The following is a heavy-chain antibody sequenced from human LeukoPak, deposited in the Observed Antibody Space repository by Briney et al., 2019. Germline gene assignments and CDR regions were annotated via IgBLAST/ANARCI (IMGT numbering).Heavy chain of an antibody. CDR2: ISSSGSTI. CDR3: ARRPTMIED. J-gene: IGHJ4*02. CDR1: GFTFSSYE. V-gene: IGHV3-48*03. D-gene: IGHD3-22*01. Sequence: PGGSLRLSCAASGFTFSSYEMNWVRQAPGKRLEWVSYISSSGSTIYYADSVKGRFTISRDDAKNSLYLQMNSLRAEDTAVYYCARRPTMIEDWGQGTLVTVSS.